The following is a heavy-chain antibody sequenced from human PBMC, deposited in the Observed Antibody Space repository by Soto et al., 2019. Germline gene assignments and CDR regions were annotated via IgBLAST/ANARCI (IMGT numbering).Heavy chain of an antibody. D-gene: IGHD6-13*01. CDR1: GGSISSGDYY. CDR2: IYYSGST. V-gene: IGHV4-30-4*01. J-gene: IGHJ4*02. CDR3: ARLTQRIDSSSWYEACFDY. Sequence: SETLSLTCTVSGGSISSGDYYWSWIRQPPGKGLERIGYIYYSGSTYYNPSLKSRVTISVDTSKNQFSLKLSSVTAADTAVYYCARLTQRIDSSSWYEACFDYWGQGTLVTVSS.